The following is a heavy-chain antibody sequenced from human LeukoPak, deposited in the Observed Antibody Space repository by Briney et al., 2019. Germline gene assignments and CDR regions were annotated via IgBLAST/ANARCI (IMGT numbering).Heavy chain of an antibody. D-gene: IGHD6-13*01. CDR1: GFTFSSYA. CDR3: AREASSSWPPLGPTDLYYFDY. Sequence: PGGSLRLSCAASGFTFSSYAMHWVRQAPGKGLEWVAVISYDGSNKYYADSVKGRFTISRDNSKNTLYLQMNSLRAEDTAVYYCAREASSSWPPLGPTDLYYFDYWGQGTLVTVSS. V-gene: IGHV3-30-3*01. CDR2: ISYDGSNK. J-gene: IGHJ4*02.